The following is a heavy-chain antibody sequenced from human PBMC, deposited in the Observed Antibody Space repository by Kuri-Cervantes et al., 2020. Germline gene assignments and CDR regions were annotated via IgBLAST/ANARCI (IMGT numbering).Heavy chain of an antibody. J-gene: IGHJ4*02. Sequence: SETLSLTCTVSGGSISSSSYYWGWIRQPPGKGLEWIGYIYYSGSTNYNPSLKSRVTISVDTSKNQFSLKLSSVTAADTAVYYCARGHSSGWYDYWGQGTLVTVSS. CDR1: GGSISSSSYY. D-gene: IGHD6-19*01. CDR3: ARGHSSGWYDY. V-gene: IGHV4-61*05. CDR2: IYYSGST.